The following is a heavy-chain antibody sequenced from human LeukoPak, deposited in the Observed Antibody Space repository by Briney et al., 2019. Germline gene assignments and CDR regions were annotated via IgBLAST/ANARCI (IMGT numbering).Heavy chain of an antibody. CDR2: IWYDGNTN. CDR1: GFTFSSYG. J-gene: IGHJ3*02. D-gene: IGHD2-8*01. Sequence: PGGSLRLSWAASGFTFSSYGMHWVRQAAGKVREWVAVIWYDGNTNYYAATVPDRFTISSNNSKNTLYLQMNSLRAEDTAVYYCARDRTYCTNGVCYFRAFDIWGQGTMVTVSS. V-gene: IGHV3-33*01. CDR3: ARDRTYCTNGVCYFRAFDI.